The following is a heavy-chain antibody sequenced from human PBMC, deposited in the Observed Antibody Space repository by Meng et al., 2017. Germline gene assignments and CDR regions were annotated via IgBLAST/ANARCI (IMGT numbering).Heavy chain of an antibody. CDR2: ISYDGSNK. J-gene: IGHJ5*02. D-gene: IGHD6-19*01. V-gene: IGHV3-30*03. CDR1: GFTFSSYW. Sequence: GQVVGAGGGLVQPGGSLRLSCAASGFTFSSYWMHWVRQAPGKGLVWVAVISYDGSNKYYADSVKGRFTISRDNSKNTLYLQMNSLRAEDTAVYYCARVGSSGNRFDPWGQGTLVTVSS. CDR3: ARVGSSGNRFDP.